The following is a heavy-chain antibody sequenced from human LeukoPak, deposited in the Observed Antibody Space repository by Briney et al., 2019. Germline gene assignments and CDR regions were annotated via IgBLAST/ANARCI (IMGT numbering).Heavy chain of an antibody. CDR3: VRGYCGGANCYTFDY. D-gene: IGHD2-15*01. Sequence: GESLKISCKGSGNRFPDYWIAWVRQMPGKSLEWMGIIYPDDSDTTYRPSFQGQVTISADKSISTAYLQWSSLKASDTAMYYWVRGYCGGANCYTFDYWGQGTLVTVSS. CDR1: GNRFPDYW. V-gene: IGHV5-51*01. CDR2: IYPDDSDT. J-gene: IGHJ4*02.